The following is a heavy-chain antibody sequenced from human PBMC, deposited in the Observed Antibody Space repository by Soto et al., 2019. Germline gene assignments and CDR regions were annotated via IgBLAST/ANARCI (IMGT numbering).Heavy chain of an antibody. CDR1: GITISNYP. J-gene: IGHJ4*02. Sequence: EVQLLESGGGLVQPGGSLRHSCAASGITISNYPMSWVRQAPGKGLDWVSGISGSGDRTYYADSAKGRFTISKDFSKNSLFLQLDSLRAEDTAVYFCVKDDGGNPSTAPHWGQGTLVTVSS. V-gene: IGHV3-23*01. CDR3: VKDDGGNPSTAPH. D-gene: IGHD2-15*01. CDR2: ISGSGDRT.